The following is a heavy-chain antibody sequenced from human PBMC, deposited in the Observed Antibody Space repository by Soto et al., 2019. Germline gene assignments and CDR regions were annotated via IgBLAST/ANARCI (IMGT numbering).Heavy chain of an antibody. J-gene: IGHJ5*02. CDR3: ARSSSLVRAAPFDP. CDR2: MSYSGTT. D-gene: IGHD3-10*01. Sequence: QVQLQESGPGLVKPSETLSLTCTVSGGSISSYYWTWIRQPPGKGLEWIAYMSYSGTTNYNPSPNSRVTISIDTSKNQFSLKLSSVTAADTAVYYCARSSSLVRAAPFDPWGQGNLVTVSS. CDR1: GGSISSYY. V-gene: IGHV4-59*01.